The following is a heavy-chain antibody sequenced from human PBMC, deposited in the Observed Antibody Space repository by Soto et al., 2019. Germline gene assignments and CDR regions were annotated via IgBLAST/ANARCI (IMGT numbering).Heavy chain of an antibody. Sequence: SVKVSCEASGRAFSSYIVSWVRQAPGQGLEWMGRIIPMFGITNYAQKFHDRVTITADKSTSTAYMELSSLRSEDTAIYYCARDRALNNAAIGMAYWGQGTLVTVSS. CDR2: IIPMFGIT. CDR1: GRAFSSYI. J-gene: IGHJ4*02. V-gene: IGHV1-69*04. CDR3: ARDRALNNAAIGMAY. D-gene: IGHD6-13*01.